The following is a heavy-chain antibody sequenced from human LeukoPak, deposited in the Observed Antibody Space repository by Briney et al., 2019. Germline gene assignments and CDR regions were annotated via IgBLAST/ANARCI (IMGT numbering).Heavy chain of an antibody. V-gene: IGHV3-23*01. Sequence: GGSLRLSCAASGFTFSSHGMNWVRQAPGKGLEWVSGISPNGVITYYADSVKGRFTISRENAKNSLYLQMNSLRAEDTAVYYCARSFYGHDPYYCYMDVWGKGTTVTVSS. CDR1: GFTFSSHG. D-gene: IGHD1-26*01. CDR2: ISPNGVIT. J-gene: IGHJ6*03. CDR3: ARSFYGHDPYYCYMDV.